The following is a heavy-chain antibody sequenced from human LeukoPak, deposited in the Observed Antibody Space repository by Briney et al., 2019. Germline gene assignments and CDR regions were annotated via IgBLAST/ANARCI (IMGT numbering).Heavy chain of an antibody. D-gene: IGHD3-10*01. CDR3: ARGPMVRGVYYFDP. CDR1: GGSLSSGGYY. V-gene: IGHV4-31*03. Sequence: SETLSLTCTVSGGSLSSGGYYWSWIRQHPGTGLEWIGYIYYSGSTYYNPSLKSRVTISVDTSKNQFSLKLSSVTAADTAVYYCARGPMVRGVYYFDPWGQGTLVTVSS. J-gene: IGHJ5*02. CDR2: IYYSGST.